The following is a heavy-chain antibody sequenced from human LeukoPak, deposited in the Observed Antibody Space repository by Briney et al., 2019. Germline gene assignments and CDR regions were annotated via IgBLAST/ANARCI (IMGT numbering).Heavy chain of an antibody. D-gene: IGHD3-22*01. Sequence: GGSLRLSCAASGFTFNTYNMNWVRQAPGKGLEWVSSISSSSSYIYYADSVKGRFTISRDNAKNSLYLQMNSLRAEDTAVYYCARTYDSSGYYPPTFDYWGQGTLVTVSS. CDR1: GFTFNTYN. J-gene: IGHJ4*02. CDR3: ARTYDSSGYYPPTFDY. CDR2: ISSSSSYI. V-gene: IGHV3-21*04.